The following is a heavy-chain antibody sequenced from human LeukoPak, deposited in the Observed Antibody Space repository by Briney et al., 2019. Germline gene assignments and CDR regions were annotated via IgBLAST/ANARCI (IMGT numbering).Heavy chain of an antibody. J-gene: IGHJ4*02. V-gene: IGHV1-69*05. Sequence: SVKVSCKASGGTFSSYAISWVRQAPGQGLEWMGRIIPIFGTANYAQKFQGRVTITTDESTSTAYMELSSLRSEDTAVYYCASGPRPRGIQKYYFDYWGQGTLVTVSS. CDR1: GGTFSSYA. CDR3: ASGPRPRGIQKYYFDY. D-gene: IGHD6-6*01. CDR2: IIPIFGTA.